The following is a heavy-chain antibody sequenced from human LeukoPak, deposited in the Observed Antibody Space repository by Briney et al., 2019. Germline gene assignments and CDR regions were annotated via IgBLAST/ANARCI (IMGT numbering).Heavy chain of an antibody. CDR1: RYTFTGYY. CDR2: INPNSGGT. V-gene: IGHV1-2*02. CDR3: ARDRTRRWFGESHYGMDV. Sequence: VASVKVSCKASRYTFTGYYMHWVRQAPGQGLEWMGWINPNSGGTNYAQKFQGRVTMTRDTSISTAYMELSRLRSDDTAVYYCARDRTRRWFGESHYGMDVWGQGTTVTVSS. J-gene: IGHJ6*02. D-gene: IGHD3-10*01.